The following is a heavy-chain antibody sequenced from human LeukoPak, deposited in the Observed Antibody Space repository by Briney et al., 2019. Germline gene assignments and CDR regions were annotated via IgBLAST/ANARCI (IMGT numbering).Heavy chain of an antibody. CDR3: ARGLGYSGYDAVDY. V-gene: IGHV4-34*01. Sequence: SETLSHTCAVYGGSFSGYYWSWIRQPPGKGLEWNGEINHSGSTNYNPSLKSRVTISVDTSKNQFSLKLSSVTAADTAVYYCARGLGYSGYDAVDYWGQGTLVTVSS. CDR2: INHSGST. D-gene: IGHD5-12*01. J-gene: IGHJ4*02. CDR1: GGSFSGYY.